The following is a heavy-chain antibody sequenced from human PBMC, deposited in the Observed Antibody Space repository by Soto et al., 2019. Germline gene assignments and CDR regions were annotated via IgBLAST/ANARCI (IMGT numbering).Heavy chain of an antibody. CDR3: ARISAGPILLVVAATPYGMVV. Sequence: ASVKVSCKASGYTFTGYYMHWVRQAPGQGLEWMGWINPNSGGTNYAQKFQGWVTMTRDTSISTAYMELSSLRSEDTAVYYCARISAGPILLVVAATPYGMVVCCPRPTVSVSS. D-gene: IGHD2-15*01. V-gene: IGHV1-2*04. CDR2: INPNSGGT. CDR1: GYTFTGYY. J-gene: IGHJ6*02.